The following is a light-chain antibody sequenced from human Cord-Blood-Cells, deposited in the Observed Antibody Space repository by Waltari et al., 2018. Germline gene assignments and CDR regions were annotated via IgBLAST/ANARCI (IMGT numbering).Light chain of an antibody. CDR1: RSDVGGYNY. CDR2: DVS. V-gene: IGLV2-14*01. J-gene: IGLJ2*01. CDR3: SSYTSSSTPVV. Sequence: QSALTQPASVSGSPGQSITISCTGTRSDVGGYNYVPWYQQHPGKAPKLMIYDVSNRHSGVSNRFSGSKSGNTASLTISGLQAEDEADYYCSSYTSSSTPVVFGGGTKLTVL.